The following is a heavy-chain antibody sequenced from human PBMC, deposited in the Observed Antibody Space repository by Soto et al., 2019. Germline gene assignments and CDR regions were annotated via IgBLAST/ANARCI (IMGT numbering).Heavy chain of an antibody. CDR3: ASDRYGDYVFDY. Sequence: EAQLVESGGGLVQPGGSLRLSCAASGFTFSRYSMNWVRQAPGKGLEWVSYISGSSSTVYYADSVKGRFTISRDNAKNSLYLQMNSLRDEDTAVYYCASDRYGDYVFDYWGQGTLVTVSS. V-gene: IGHV3-48*02. CDR2: ISGSSSTV. J-gene: IGHJ4*02. D-gene: IGHD4-17*01. CDR1: GFTFSRYS.